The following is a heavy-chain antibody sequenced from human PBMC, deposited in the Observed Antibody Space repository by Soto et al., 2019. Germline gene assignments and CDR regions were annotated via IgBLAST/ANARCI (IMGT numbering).Heavy chain of an antibody. Sequence: QVQLVQSGAEVKKPGASVMVSCKGSGYSFITYGMSWVRQAPGQGLEWVGWISTYNGNTKYVESLQGRVTMTTDTTTSTAYMELKSLRFDGTAVYYCARGPTEYYDKSGDYCLDYWGQGTLVTVSP. V-gene: IGHV1-18*01. J-gene: IGHJ4*02. CDR3: ARGPTEYYDKSGDYCLDY. CDR2: ISTYNGNT. CDR1: GYSFITYG. D-gene: IGHD3-22*01.